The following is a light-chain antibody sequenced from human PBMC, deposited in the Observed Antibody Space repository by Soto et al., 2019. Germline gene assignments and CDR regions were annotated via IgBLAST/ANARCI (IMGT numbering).Light chain of an antibody. V-gene: IGKV3-11*01. Sequence: EIVLTQSPATLSLSPGERATVSCRASQSVSSHLAWYQQKRGQAPRLLIYDASSRASGIPARFSGSGSGTDFTLTISRLEPEDFAIYYCQQYASSPRTFGRGTTVEIK. CDR3: QQYASSPRT. J-gene: IGKJ1*01. CDR1: QSVSSH. CDR2: DAS.